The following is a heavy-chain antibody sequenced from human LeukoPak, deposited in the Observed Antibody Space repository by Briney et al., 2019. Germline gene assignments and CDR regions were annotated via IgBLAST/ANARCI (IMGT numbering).Heavy chain of an antibody. V-gene: IGHV1-46*01. CDR1: GYTFTGYY. J-gene: IGHJ4*02. D-gene: IGHD1-26*01. CDR3: ARTRIVGPTYYFDY. Sequence: ASVKVSCKASGYTFTGYYMHWVRQAPGQGLEWMGWINPSGGSTSYAQKFQGRVTMTRDMSTSTVYMELSSLRSEDTAVYYCARTRIVGPTYYFDYWGQGTLVTVSS. CDR2: INPSGGST.